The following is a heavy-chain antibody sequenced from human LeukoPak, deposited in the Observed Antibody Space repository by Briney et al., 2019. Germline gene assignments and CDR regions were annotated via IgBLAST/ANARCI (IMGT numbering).Heavy chain of an antibody. CDR1: GGSISGAYY. D-gene: IGHD3-9*01. Sequence: NPSQTLSLTCSVSGGSISGAYYWSGIRQPPAKGLEVIGVMNNSGSNHYNPSLKSRVSISTDTSQNHFSLKLTSLSAEDTPVYYCARGDPYFDILTGDYDALDIWGQGTVVTVSS. J-gene: IGHJ3*02. CDR3: ARGDPYFDILTGDYDALDI. CDR2: MNNSGSN. V-gene: IGHV4-34*01.